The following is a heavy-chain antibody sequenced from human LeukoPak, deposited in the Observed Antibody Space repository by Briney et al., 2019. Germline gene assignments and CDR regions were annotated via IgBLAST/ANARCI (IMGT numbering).Heavy chain of an antibody. CDR2: IYYSGST. D-gene: IGHD3-22*01. CDR1: GGSISSSSYY. CDR3: ARHDPEGTYYYDSSGYSGFDY. Sequence: ASETLSLTCTVSGGSISSSSYYWGWIRQPPGKGLEWIGSIYYSGSTSYNTSLKSRVTISVDTSKNQFSLKLSSVTAADTAVYYCARHDPEGTYYYDSSGYSGFDYWGQGTLVTVSS. V-gene: IGHV4-39*01. J-gene: IGHJ4*02.